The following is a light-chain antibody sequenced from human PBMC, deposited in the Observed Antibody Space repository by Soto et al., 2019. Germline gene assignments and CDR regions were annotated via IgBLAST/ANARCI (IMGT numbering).Light chain of an antibody. CDR1: SPNIGGNY. CDR3: AAWDDSFSGSLV. Sequence: QSVVTQPPSASGTPGQRVTISCSGSSPNIGGNYVYWYQHLPGTAPRLLIYNNNQRPSGVPDRFSGSKSGPSASLVINGLRSEDEADYYCAAWDDSFSGSLVFGTGTKVTVL. CDR2: NNN. J-gene: IGLJ1*01. V-gene: IGLV1-47*02.